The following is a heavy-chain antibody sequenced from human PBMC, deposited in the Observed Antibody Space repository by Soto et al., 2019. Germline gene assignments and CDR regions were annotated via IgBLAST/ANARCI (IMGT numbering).Heavy chain of an antibody. V-gene: IGHV3-33*06. J-gene: IGHJ4*02. CDR2: TWSVGRGE. CDR3: AKSMASNLVGGLPDY. Sequence: ESGGGVVQPGTSLRLSCATSGFAFSYHGIHWVRQAPGKGLEWVGVTWSVGRGEYYADSVRGRFTISRDNSKTTVYLQMNSLRVEDTAVYYCAKSMASNLVGGLPDYWGQGTQVTVSS. CDR1: GFAFSYHG. D-gene: IGHD3-16*01.